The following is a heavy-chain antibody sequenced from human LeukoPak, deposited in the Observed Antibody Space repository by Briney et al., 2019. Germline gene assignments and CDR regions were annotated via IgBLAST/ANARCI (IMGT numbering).Heavy chain of an antibody. CDR1: GFTFSSFG. CDR2: ISYDGSNK. CDR3: AKDLTDGGWYEPYFDY. Sequence: GRSLRLSCAASGFTFSSFGMHWVRQAPGKGLEWVAVISYDGSNKYYADSVKGRFAISRDNSKNTLYLQMNSLRPEDTAVYYCAKDLTDGGWYEPYFDYWGQGTLVTASS. J-gene: IGHJ4*02. D-gene: IGHD6-19*01. V-gene: IGHV3-30*18.